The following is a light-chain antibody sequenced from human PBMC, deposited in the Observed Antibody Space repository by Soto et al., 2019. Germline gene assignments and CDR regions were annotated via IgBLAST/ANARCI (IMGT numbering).Light chain of an antibody. CDR3: QHYDTYSIT. CDR1: QSISTW. CDR2: KAS. J-gene: IGKJ5*01. Sequence: DIQMTQSPSTLSASVGDRVTMTCRASQSISTWLAWYQQQPGKAPKLLTYKASLLENGVPSRFSGSGSGTEFTLTIGSLQPDDFATYYCQHYDTYSITFGQGTRLEIK. V-gene: IGKV1-5*03.